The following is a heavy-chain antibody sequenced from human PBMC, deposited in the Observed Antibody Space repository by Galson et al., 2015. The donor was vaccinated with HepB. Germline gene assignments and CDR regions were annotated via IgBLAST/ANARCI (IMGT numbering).Heavy chain of an antibody. D-gene: IGHD6-19*01. J-gene: IGHJ4*02. Sequence: SVKVSCKASGGTFSSYAISWVRQAPGQGLEWMGGTIPIFGTANYAQKFQGRVTITADESTSTAYMELSSLRSEDTAVYYCAGYSSGWYPSSPFDYWGQGTLVTVSS. CDR2: TIPIFGTA. CDR3: AGYSSGWYPSSPFDY. CDR1: GGTFSSYA. V-gene: IGHV1-69*13.